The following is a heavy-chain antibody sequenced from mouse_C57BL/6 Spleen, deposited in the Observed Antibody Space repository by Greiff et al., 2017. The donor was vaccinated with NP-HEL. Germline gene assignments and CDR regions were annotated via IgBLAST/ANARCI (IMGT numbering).Heavy chain of an antibody. J-gene: IGHJ2*01. V-gene: IGHV7-3*01. Sequence: EVMLVESGGGLVQPGGSLSLSCAASGFTFTDYYMSWVRQPPGKALEWLGFIRNKANGYTTEYSASVKGRFTISRDNSQSILYLQMNALRAEDSATYYCARRGLEAFDYWGQGTTLTVSS. CDR1: GFTFTDYY. CDR3: ARRGLEAFDY. D-gene: IGHD2-4*01. CDR2: IRNKANGYTT.